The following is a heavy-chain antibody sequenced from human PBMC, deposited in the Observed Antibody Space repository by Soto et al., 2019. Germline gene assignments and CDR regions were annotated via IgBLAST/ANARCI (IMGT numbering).Heavy chain of an antibody. V-gene: IGHV1-24*01. Sequence: ASVKVSCKVSGYTLTELSMHWVRQAPGKGLEWMGGFDPEDGETIYAQKFQGRVTMTEDTSTDTAYMELSSLRSEDTAVYYCATLYRYYDILTGYYYFDYWGQGTLVTVSS. CDR2: FDPEDGET. CDR3: ATLYRYYDILTGYYYFDY. J-gene: IGHJ4*02. D-gene: IGHD3-9*01. CDR1: GYTLTELS.